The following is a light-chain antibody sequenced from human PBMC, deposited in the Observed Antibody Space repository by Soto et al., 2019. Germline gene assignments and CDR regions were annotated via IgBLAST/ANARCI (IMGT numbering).Light chain of an antibody. Sequence: EIVLTQSPGTLSLSPGKRATLSCRASQSISSIYLAWYQQRPGQAPRLLIYGASSRATGIPDRFSGSGSGTEFTLTISRLEPEDFAVYYCQQYGSSGTFGQGTKVDIK. J-gene: IGKJ1*01. V-gene: IGKV3-20*01. CDR2: GAS. CDR1: QSISSIY. CDR3: QQYGSSGT.